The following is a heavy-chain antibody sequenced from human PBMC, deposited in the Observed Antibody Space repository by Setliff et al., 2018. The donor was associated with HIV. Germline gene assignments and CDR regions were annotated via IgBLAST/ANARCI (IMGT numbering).Heavy chain of an antibody. CDR2: VYHRGET. D-gene: IGHD3-10*01. CDR3: TRRDVSPLWFGQFDY. CDR1: GFSMSNFYH. Sequence: PSETLSLTCDVSGFSMSNFYHWGWIRQPPGKGLEWIGSVYHRGETYYTPSLKGRVTISIDSSKSQISLNVTSVTAADTAVYYCTRRDVSPLWFGQFDYWGQGILVTVSS. J-gene: IGHJ4*02. V-gene: IGHV4-38-2*01.